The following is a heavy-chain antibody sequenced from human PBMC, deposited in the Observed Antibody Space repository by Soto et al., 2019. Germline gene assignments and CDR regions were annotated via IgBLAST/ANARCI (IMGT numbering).Heavy chain of an antibody. Sequence: ASVKVSCKASGYTFTNYGITWVRQAPGHGLEWMGWISAYNGNTNYAQNLQGRVTLTTDTSTSTAYMELRSLRSDDTAVYYCATAGYCSGGSCYSADYWGQGTLVTVSS. CDR2: ISAYNGNT. CDR3: ATAGYCSGGSCYSADY. D-gene: IGHD2-15*01. J-gene: IGHJ4*02. CDR1: GYTFTNYG. V-gene: IGHV1-18*01.